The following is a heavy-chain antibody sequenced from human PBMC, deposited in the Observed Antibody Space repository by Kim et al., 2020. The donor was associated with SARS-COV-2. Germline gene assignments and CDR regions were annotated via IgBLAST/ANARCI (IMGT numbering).Heavy chain of an antibody. D-gene: IGHD6-19*01. J-gene: IGHJ3*02. V-gene: IGHV3-73*01. CDR2: IRSKANSYAT. Sequence: GGSLRLSCAASGFTFSGSTMHWVRQASGKGLEWVGRIRSKANSYATAYAASVKNRFTISRDDSKNTAYLQMNSLKTEDTAVYYCTRVNPIPGGSYDAFDIWGQGTMVTVSS. CDR1: GFTFSGST. CDR3: TRVNPIPGGSYDAFDI.